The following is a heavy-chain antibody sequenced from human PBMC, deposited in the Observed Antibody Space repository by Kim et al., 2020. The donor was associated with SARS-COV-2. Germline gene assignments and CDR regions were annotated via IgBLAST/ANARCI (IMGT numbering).Heavy chain of an antibody. V-gene: IGHV3-66*01. J-gene: IGHJ4*02. CDR3: ARSEWETTYFFDY. D-gene: IGHD1-26*01. Sequence: YADSVKGRFTASRDNSKNTLHLQMNNLRAEDTAVYYCARSEWETTYFFDYWGQGTLVTVSS.